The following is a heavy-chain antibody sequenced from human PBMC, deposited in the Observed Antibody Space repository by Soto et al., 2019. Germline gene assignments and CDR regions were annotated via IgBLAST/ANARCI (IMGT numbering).Heavy chain of an antibody. CDR2: ISGSGGST. D-gene: IGHD4-17*01. V-gene: IGHV3-23*01. J-gene: IGHJ4*02. Sequence: EVQLLESGGGLVQPGGSLRLSCAASGFTFSSYAMSWVRQAPGKGLEWVSAISGSGGSTYYAASVKGRFTISRDNSKNTLYLQMNSLRAEDTAVYYCATIFTTTVTPNRGYWGQGTLVTVSS. CDR3: ATIFTTTVTPNRGY. CDR1: GFTFSSYA.